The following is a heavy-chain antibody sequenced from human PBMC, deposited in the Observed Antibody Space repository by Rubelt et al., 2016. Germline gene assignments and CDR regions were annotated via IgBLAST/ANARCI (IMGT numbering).Heavy chain of an antibody. CDR3: VGSSGY. CDR2: IYSGGST. J-gene: IGHJ4*02. V-gene: IGHV3-NL1*01. Sequence: QVQLVESGGGVVQPGRSLRLSCAASGFTFSSYGMHWVRQAPGKGLEWVAVIYSGGSTYYSDSVKGRFTISRDNSTNTLYLQMNSLRAEDTAVYYCVGSSGYWGQGTLVTVSS. D-gene: IGHD3-22*01. CDR1: GFTFSSYG.